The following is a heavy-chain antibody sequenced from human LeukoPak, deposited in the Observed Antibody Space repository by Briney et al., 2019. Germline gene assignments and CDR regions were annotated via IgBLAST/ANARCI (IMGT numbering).Heavy chain of an antibody. D-gene: IGHD1-26*01. CDR3: ARLRWQLVGPYFDY. CDR1: GDSISTYY. CDR2: IYSSGNT. J-gene: IGHJ4*02. Sequence: SETLSLTCSFSGDSISTYYWSWLRQSPGKGLEWIGHIYSSGNTDYNSSLKSRVTISVDTSKSQFSLRLSSVTATDTAVYYCARLRWQLVGPYFDYWGQGILVTVSS. V-gene: IGHV4-59*01.